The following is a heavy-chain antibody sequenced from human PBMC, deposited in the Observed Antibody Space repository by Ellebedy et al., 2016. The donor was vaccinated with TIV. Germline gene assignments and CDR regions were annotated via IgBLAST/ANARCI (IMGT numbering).Heavy chain of an antibody. D-gene: IGHD1-26*01. Sequence: GESLKISXAASGFTFSSYAMSWVRQAPGKGLEWVSAISGSGGSTYYADSVKGRFTISRDNSKNTLYLQMNSLRAEDTAVYYCAKGRELLGFDYWGQGTLVTVSS. CDR1: GFTFSSYA. V-gene: IGHV3-23*01. CDR3: AKGRELLGFDY. J-gene: IGHJ4*02. CDR2: ISGSGGST.